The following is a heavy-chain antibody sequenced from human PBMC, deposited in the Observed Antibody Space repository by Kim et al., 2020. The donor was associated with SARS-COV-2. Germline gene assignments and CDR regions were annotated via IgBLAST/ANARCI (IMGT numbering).Heavy chain of an antibody. J-gene: IGHJ3*02. CDR2: IYYSGST. CDR3: ARDTPIGAFDI. V-gene: IGHV4-61*01. D-gene: IGHD3-22*01. Sequence: SETLSLTCTVSGGSVSSGSYYWSWIRQPPGKGLEWIGYIYYSGSTNYNPSLKSRVTISVDTSKNQFSLKLSSVTAADTAVYYCARDTPIGAFDIWGQGT. CDR1: GGSVSSGSYY.